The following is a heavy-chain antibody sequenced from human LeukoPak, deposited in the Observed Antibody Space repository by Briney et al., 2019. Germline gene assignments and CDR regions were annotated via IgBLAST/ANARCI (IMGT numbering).Heavy chain of an antibody. J-gene: IGHJ4*02. CDR3: ARVQNDYGTFDY. D-gene: IGHD4-17*01. V-gene: IGHV4-39*07. Sequence: KPSETLSLTCTVSGGSISSSSYYWGWIRQPPGKGLEWIGSIYYSGSTYYNPSLKSRVTISVDTSKNQFSLKLSSVTAADTAVYYCARVQNDYGTFDYWGQGTLVTVSS. CDR2: IYYSGST. CDR1: GGSISSSSYY.